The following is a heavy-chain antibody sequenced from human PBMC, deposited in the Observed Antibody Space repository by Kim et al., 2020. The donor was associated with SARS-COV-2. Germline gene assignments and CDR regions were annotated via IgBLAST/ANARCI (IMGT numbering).Heavy chain of an antibody. Sequence: SVKVSCKASGGTFSSYAISWVRQAPGQGLEWTGGIIPILGTANYAQKFQGRVSITADASTSTAYMELSSLISEDTAVYYCAREGGYDYDSSGPTGYFELWGRGALVTVSS. CDR1: GGTFSSYA. CDR3: AREGGYDYDSSGPTGYFEL. V-gene: IGHV1-69*13. D-gene: IGHD3-22*01. CDR2: IIPILGTA. J-gene: IGHJ2*01.